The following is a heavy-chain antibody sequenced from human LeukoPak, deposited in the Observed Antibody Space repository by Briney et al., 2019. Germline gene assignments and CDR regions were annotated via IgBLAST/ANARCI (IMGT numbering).Heavy chain of an antibody. V-gene: IGHV1-18*01. Sequence: GASVKVSCQASGYTFTSYGLSWVRQAPGQGLEWMGWISAYNGNRNYAQNLQGRVTVTTDTSTSTAYMELRSLRSDDTAVYYCAARHSTSPRPTDYWGQGTLVTVSS. CDR3: AARHSTSPRPTDY. J-gene: IGHJ4*02. CDR2: ISAYNGNR. CDR1: GYTFTSYG. D-gene: IGHD6-6*01.